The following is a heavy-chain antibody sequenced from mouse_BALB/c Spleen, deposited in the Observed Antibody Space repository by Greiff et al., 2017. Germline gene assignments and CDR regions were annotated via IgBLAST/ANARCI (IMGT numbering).Heavy chain of an antibody. CDR2: IRNKANGYTT. D-gene: IGHD4-1*01. CDR1: GFTFTDYY. Sequence: EVKLVEPGGGLVQPGGSLRLSCATSGFTFTDYYMSWVRQPPGKALEWLGFIRNKANGYTTEYSASVKGRFTISRDNSQSILYLQMNTLRAEDSANYCCTRDTLTLGQYAMDYWGQGTSVTVSA. CDR3: TRDTLTLGQYAMDY. V-gene: IGHV7-3*02. J-gene: IGHJ4*01.